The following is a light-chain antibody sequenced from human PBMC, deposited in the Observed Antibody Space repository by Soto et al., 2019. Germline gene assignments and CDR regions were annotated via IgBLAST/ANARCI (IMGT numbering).Light chain of an antibody. J-gene: IGKJ1*01. CDR1: QSVSSSY. CDR2: GAS. V-gene: IGKV3-20*01. Sequence: EIVLTQSPDTLSLSPGERATLSCRASQSVSSSYVAWYQQKPGQAPRLLIYGASSRATGIPDRFSGSGSGTDFTLTISRLEPEDFAVFYCQQYGRSPQTLGPGTKVDIK. CDR3: QQYGRSPQT.